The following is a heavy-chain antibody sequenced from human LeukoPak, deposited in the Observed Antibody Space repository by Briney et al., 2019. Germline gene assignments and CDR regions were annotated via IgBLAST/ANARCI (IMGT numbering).Heavy chain of an antibody. Sequence: SETLSLTCTVSGYSISSGYYWGWIRQPPGKGLEWIGSIYHSGSTYYNPSLKSRVTISVDTSKNQFSLKLRSVTPADTAVYYCARGLQQLDWFDPWGQGTLVTVSS. D-gene: IGHD6-13*01. CDR3: ARGLQQLDWFDP. V-gene: IGHV4-38-2*02. J-gene: IGHJ5*02. CDR1: GYSISSGYY. CDR2: IYHSGST.